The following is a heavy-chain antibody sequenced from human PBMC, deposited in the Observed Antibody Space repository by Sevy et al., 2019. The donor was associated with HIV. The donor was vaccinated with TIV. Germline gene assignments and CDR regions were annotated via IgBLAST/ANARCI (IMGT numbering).Heavy chain of an antibody. V-gene: IGHV3-11*01. Sequence: GGSLRLSCAASGFTFSDSYMTWIRQAPGKGLEWVAYITSSGDTKYYADSVKGRFTISRDNAKNSLYLQMNNLRAEDTAVYYCAREYDYGHYAFDYWGQGTLVTVSS. CDR2: ITSSGDTK. J-gene: IGHJ4*02. CDR1: GFTFSDSY. CDR3: AREYDYGHYAFDY. D-gene: IGHD4-17*01.